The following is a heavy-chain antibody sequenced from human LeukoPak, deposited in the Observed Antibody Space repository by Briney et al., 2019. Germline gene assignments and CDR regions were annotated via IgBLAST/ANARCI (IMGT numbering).Heavy chain of an antibody. J-gene: IGHJ6*04. Sequence: PGGSLRLSCAASGFTFSDYYMSWIRQAPGKGLEWVSYISSSGSTIYYADSVKGRFTISRDNAKNSLYLQMNSLRAEDTAVYYCARDRLWYSSPPAMDVWGKGTTVTVSS. CDR1: GFTFSDYY. D-gene: IGHD6-13*01. CDR3: ARDRLWYSSPPAMDV. V-gene: IGHV3-11*01. CDR2: ISSSGSTI.